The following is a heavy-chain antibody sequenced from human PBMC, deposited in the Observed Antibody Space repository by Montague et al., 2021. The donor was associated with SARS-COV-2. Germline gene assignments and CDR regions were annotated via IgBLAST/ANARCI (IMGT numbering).Heavy chain of an antibody. D-gene: IGHD3-22*01. Sequence: SETLSLTCAVYGGSFSGYYWSWIRQPPGKGLEWIGEINHSGSTKYNPSLKSRVTISVDTSKNQFSLKLSSVTVVDTAVYYCASGTKRVFTYDYDSSGYASDYWGQGTLVTVSS. J-gene: IGHJ4*02. CDR3: ASGTKRVFTYDYDSSGYASDY. CDR1: GGSFSGYY. V-gene: IGHV4-34*01. CDR2: INHSGST.